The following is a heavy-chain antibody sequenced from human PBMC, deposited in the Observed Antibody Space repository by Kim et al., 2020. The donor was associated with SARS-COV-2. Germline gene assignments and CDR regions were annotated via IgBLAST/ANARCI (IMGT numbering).Heavy chain of an antibody. CDR3: ARDNAYYYDSSGYSSNYYGMDV. J-gene: IGHJ6*02. CDR2: IIPIFGTA. CDR1: GGTFSSYA. V-gene: IGHV1-69*13. Sequence: SVKVSCKASGGTFSSYAISWVRQAPGQGLECMGGIIPIFGTANYAQKFQGRVTITADESTSTAYMELSSLKSEDTAVYYCARDNAYYYDSSGYSSNYYGMDVWGQGTTVTVSS. D-gene: IGHD3-22*01.